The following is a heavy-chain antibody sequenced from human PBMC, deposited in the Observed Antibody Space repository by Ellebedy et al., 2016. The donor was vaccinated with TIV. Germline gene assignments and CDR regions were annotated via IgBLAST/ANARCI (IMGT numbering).Heavy chain of an antibody. V-gene: IGHV4-59*08. D-gene: IGHD4-23*01. J-gene: IGHJ2*01. Sequence: MPSETLSLTCTVPGDSMSNYYWSWIRQPPGKPLDCIGYIYYSGSTNYNPSLKSLVTISLDTSKNQFSLRLTSVTAADTAVYYCARRRHYGGDSVWFFDLWGRGTLVTVSS. CDR2: IYYSGST. CDR3: ARRRHYGGDSVWFFDL. CDR1: GDSMSNYY.